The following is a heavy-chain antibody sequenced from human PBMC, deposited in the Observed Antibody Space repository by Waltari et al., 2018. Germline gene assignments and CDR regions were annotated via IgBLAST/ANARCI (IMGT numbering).Heavy chain of an antibody. Sequence: QVQLQGSGPGRVKASETLSLMCTVSGVSITKSAYYWALIRQSPGKGLEWIGSLYYSGDTYYHPSLKSRVTISGDTSKNQFSLRLSSVTAADTAVYYCARGDGYNLFDYWGQGTLVTVSS. V-gene: IGHV4-39*07. CDR3: ARGDGYNLFDY. CDR1: GVSITKSAYY. J-gene: IGHJ4*02. D-gene: IGHD5-12*01. CDR2: LYYSGDT.